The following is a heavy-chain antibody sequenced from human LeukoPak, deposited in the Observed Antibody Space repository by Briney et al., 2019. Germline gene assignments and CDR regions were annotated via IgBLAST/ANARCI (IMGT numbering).Heavy chain of an antibody. CDR2: MNPNSGNT. CDR1: GYTFTSYD. Sequence: ASVKLSCTASGYTFTSYDINWVRQATGQGLEWMGWMNPNSGNTGYAQKFQGRVTITRNTSISTAYMELSSLRSEDTAVYYCARGSGDTVTNNYYYYYYMDVWGKGTTVTVSS. V-gene: IGHV1-8*03. D-gene: IGHD4-17*01. CDR3: ARGSGDTVTNNYYYYYYMDV. J-gene: IGHJ6*03.